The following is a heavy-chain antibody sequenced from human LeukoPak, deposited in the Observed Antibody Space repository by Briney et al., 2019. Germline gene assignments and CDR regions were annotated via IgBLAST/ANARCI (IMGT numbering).Heavy chain of an antibody. J-gene: IGHJ4*02. CDR2: ISSSSSTI. CDR3: AKASLVATVWSYFDY. Sequence: PGGSLRLSCAASGFTFSSYSMNWVRQAPGKGLEWVSYISSSSSTIYYADSVKGRFTISRDNSKNTLFLQLNSLRAEDTAVYYCAKASLVATVWSYFDYWGQGTLVTVST. D-gene: IGHD5-12*01. CDR1: GFTFSSYS. V-gene: IGHV3-48*01.